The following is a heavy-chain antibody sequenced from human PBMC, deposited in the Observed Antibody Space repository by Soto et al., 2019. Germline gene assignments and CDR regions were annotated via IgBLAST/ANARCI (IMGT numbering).Heavy chain of an antibody. CDR1: GYTFTSYG. D-gene: IGHD3-9*01. V-gene: IGHV1-18*01. Sequence: GASVKVSCKASGYTFTSYGISWVRQAPGQGLEWMGWISAYNGNTNYAQKLQGRVTMTTDTSTSTAYMELRSLRSDDTAVYYCARLNGRYFDWLLTKGLFDYWGQGTLVTVSS. J-gene: IGHJ4*02. CDR3: ARLNGRYFDWLLTKGLFDY. CDR2: ISAYNGNT.